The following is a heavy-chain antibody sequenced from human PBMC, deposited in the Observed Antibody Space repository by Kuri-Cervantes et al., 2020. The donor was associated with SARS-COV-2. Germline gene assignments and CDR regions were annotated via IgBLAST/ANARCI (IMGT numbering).Heavy chain of an antibody. D-gene: IGHD2-21*01. CDR2: ISSNGART. CDR1: GFTFDTYA. V-gene: IGHV3-64*02. J-gene: IGHJ6*04. CDR3: ARPLRDNVGYMDV. Sequence: GESLKISCAASGFTFDTYAMHWVRQAPGKGLEYVSAISSNGARTVYVDSVKGRFTTSRDNPKNMLYLQMGSLRPGVMAVYYCARPLRDNVGYMDVWGKGPTVTVSS.